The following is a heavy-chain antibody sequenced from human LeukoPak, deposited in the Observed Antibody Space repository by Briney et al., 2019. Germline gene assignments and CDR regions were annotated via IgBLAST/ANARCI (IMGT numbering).Heavy chain of an antibody. D-gene: IGHD6-13*01. CDR2: IKQDGSEK. Sequence: GGSLRLSCAVSGFSVSGYWMTWVRQAPGKGLEWVANIKQDGSEKNYVDSVKGRFTNSRDNAENSLFLQMNSLRVEDTAVYYCAREWQGGIAAAGTRIEGDYWGQGTLVAVSS. CDR1: GFSVSGYW. V-gene: IGHV3-7*01. J-gene: IGHJ4*02. CDR3: AREWQGGIAAAGTRIEGDY.